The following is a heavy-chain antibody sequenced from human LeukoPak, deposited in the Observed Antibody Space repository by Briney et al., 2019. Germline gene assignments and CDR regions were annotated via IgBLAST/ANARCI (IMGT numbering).Heavy chain of an antibody. Sequence: ASVKVSCKASGYTFTGYYMHWVRQAPGQGLEWMGWINPNSGGTNYAQKFQGRVTMTRDTSISTAYMELSRLRSDDTAVYYCARGRASLYYYYYYMDVWGKGTTVTVSS. CDR3: ARGRASLYYYYYYMDV. CDR2: INPNSGGT. V-gene: IGHV1-2*02. J-gene: IGHJ6*03. CDR1: GYTFTGYY.